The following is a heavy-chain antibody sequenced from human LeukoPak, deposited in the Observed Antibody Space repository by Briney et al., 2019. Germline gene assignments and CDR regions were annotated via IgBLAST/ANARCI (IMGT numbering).Heavy chain of an antibody. CDR2: INNDGNRR. CDR3: ARGGLPGGFDY. D-gene: IGHD7-27*01. CDR1: GCTVSNSW. V-gene: IGHV3-74*03. Sequence: GGSLRLSCAASGCTVSNSWMFWGRQAPGKGGVDVSEINNDGNRRKYVDSVKGRFTISRDGAKNTLFLQMNSLRDDDPALYYCARGGLPGGFDYWGQGILVTVSS. J-gene: IGHJ4*02.